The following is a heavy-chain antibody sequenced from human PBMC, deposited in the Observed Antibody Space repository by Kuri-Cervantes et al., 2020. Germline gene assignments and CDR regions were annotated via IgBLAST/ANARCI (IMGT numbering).Heavy chain of an antibody. D-gene: IGHD6-13*01. V-gene: IGHV1-2*02. CDR2: INPNSGGT. J-gene: IGHJ5*02. Sequence: ASVKVSCKASGYTFTGYYMHWVRQAPGQGLEWMGWINPNSGGTNYAQKFQGRVTMTRDTSISTAYMGLSRLRSDDTAVYYCARDASSWPRNNWFDPWGQGTLVTVSS. CDR3: ARDASSWPRNNWFDP. CDR1: GYTFTGYY.